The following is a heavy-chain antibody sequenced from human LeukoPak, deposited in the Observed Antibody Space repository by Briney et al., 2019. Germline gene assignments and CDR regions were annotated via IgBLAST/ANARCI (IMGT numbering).Heavy chain of an antibody. CDR2: IKEDGSEK. Sequence: GRSLRLSCAASGFTFSSYGMHWVRQAPGKGLEWVANIKEDGSEKRYVGSVKGRFTISRDNAKNSLYLQMNSLRADDTAVYYCAREFNIAVAGIYTGFDIWGQGTMVTVSS. CDR3: AREFNIAVAGIYTGFDI. J-gene: IGHJ3*02. CDR1: GFTFSSYG. D-gene: IGHD6-19*01. V-gene: IGHV3-7*03.